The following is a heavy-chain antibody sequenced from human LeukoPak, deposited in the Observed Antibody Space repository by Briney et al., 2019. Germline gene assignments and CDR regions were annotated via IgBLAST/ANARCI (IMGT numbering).Heavy chain of an antibody. J-gene: IGHJ4*02. Sequence: GGSLRLSCAASGFTFSSCAMSWVRQAPGKGLEWVSAISGSGGSTYYADSVKGRFTISRDNSKNTLYLQMNSLRAEDTAVYYCAKSLNLRSWFRELLLSGTFDYWGQGTLVTVSS. CDR3: AKSLNLRSWFRELLLSGTFDY. D-gene: IGHD3-10*01. CDR2: ISGSGGST. V-gene: IGHV3-23*01. CDR1: GFTFSSCA.